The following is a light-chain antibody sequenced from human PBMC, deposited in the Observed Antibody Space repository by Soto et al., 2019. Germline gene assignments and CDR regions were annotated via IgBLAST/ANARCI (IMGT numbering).Light chain of an antibody. Sequence: DIQMTQSPSTLSASLGDRVTITCRASQSVNSRLAWYQQKPGKAPKLLIYKASTLETGVPSRFSGSGSGTEFTLTISSLQPDDFATYYCQQYESYHTFGQGTKLEIK. CDR1: QSVNSR. CDR3: QQYESYHT. CDR2: KAS. V-gene: IGKV1-5*03. J-gene: IGKJ2*01.